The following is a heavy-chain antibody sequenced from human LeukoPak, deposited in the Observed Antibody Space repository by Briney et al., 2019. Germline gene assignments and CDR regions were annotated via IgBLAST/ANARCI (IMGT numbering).Heavy chain of an antibody. Sequence: SETLSLTCSVSGYSISSGSYWGCIRPPPGKGLEWMGIIYQSGKTYCNPSLESRVTISVDTSKNQFSLKMNSMTAADTAMYYCARGLPGGQLSRYDYWGQGTLVTVSS. CDR1: GYSISSGSY. D-gene: IGHD6-13*01. V-gene: IGHV4-38-2*02. CDR2: IYQSGKT. J-gene: IGHJ4*02. CDR3: ARGLPGGQLSRYDY.